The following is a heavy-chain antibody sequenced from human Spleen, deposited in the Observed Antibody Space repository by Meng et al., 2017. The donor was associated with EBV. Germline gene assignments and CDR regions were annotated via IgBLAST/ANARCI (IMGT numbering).Heavy chain of an antibody. CDR2: INQSGAT. V-gene: IGHV4-34*01. D-gene: IGHD4-23*01. CDR1: GGSFRGYY. CDR3: TRLPSNTVATRFDY. Sequence: QVPRPQWCAGLLKPSETLSLTRAVSGGSFRGYYWTWVRQPPGKGLEWIGDINQSGATNYSPSLRSRVTISGDSSKNHFSLKVASVTAADTAIYYCTRLPSNTVATRFDYWGQGTLVTVSS. J-gene: IGHJ4*02.